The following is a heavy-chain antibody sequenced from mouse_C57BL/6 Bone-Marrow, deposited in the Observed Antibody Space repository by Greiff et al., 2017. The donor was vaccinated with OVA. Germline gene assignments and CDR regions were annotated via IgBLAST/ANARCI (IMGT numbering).Heavy chain of an antibody. D-gene: IGHD2-4*01. CDR3: ARRGRLRRFAY. V-gene: IGHV1-64*01. CDR2: IHPNSGST. J-gene: IGHJ3*01. CDR1: GYTFTSYW. Sequence: QVQLQQPGAELVKPGASVKLSCKASGYTFTSYWMHWVKQRPGQGLEWIGMIHPNSGSTNYNEKFKSKATLTVDKSSSTAYMQLSSLTSEDSAVYYCARRGRLRRFAYWGQGTLVTVSA.